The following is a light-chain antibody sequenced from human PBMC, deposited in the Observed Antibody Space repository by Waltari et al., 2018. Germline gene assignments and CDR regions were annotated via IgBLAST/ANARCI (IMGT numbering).Light chain of an antibody. V-gene: IGKV3-11*01. CDR2: DAS. J-gene: IGKJ2*01. Sequence: EIVLTQSPATLSLSPGERATLSCRASQSVSSYLAWYQQKPGQAPRLLIYDASNRAPGSPARFSCSGSGTDFPLTISSLEPEDFAVYYCQQRSNWPPATFGQGTKLEIK. CDR3: QQRSNWPPAT. CDR1: QSVSSY.